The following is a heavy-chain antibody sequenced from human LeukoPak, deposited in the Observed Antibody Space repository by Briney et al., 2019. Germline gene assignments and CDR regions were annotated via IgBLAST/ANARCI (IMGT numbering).Heavy chain of an antibody. D-gene: IGHD3-10*01. V-gene: IGHV3-21*01. Sequence: GGSLRLSCAASGYTFSSYSMNWVRQAPGKGLEWVSSISSSSSYIYYADSVKGRFTISRDNAKNSLYLQMNSLRAEDTAVYYCARDPGMVPPDYWGQGTLVTVSS. J-gene: IGHJ4*02. CDR1: GYTFSSYS. CDR3: ARDPGMVPPDY. CDR2: ISSSSSYI.